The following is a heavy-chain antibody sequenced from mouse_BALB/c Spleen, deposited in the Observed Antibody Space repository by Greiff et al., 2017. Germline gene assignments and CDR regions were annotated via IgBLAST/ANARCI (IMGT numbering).Heavy chain of an antibody. CDR2: IYPGDGDT. Sequence: QVQLKESGPELVKPGASVKISCKASGYAFSSSWMNWVKQRPGQGLEWIGRIYPGDGDTNYNRKFKGKATLTADKSSSTAYMQLSSLTSVDSAVYFCARPITTATGAMDYWGQGTSVTVSS. D-gene: IGHD1-2*01. CDR3: ARPITTATGAMDY. CDR1: GYAFSSSW. V-gene: IGHV1-82*01. J-gene: IGHJ4*01.